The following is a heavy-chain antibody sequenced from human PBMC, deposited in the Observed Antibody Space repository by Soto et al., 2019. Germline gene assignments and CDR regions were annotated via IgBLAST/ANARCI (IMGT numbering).Heavy chain of an antibody. CDR2: INPSGGST. V-gene: IGHV1-46*01. CDR3: ARSYGFGELSLYYGMDV. D-gene: IGHD3-10*01. CDR1: GYTFTSYY. Sequence: ASVKVSCKASGYTFTSYYMHWVRQAPGQGLEWMGIINPSGGSTSYAQKFQGRVTMNRDTSTSTAYMELSSLRSEDTAVYYCARSYGFGELSLYYGMDVWGQGTTVTVSS. J-gene: IGHJ6*02.